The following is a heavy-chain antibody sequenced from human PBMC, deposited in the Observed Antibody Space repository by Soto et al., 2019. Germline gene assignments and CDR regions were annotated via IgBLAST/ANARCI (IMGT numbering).Heavy chain of an antibody. CDR2: IYTGGTT. V-gene: IGHV3-66*01. D-gene: IGHD5-12*01. CDR1: GFTVSTYY. CDR3: ARVESGYDYYYYYYMDL. Sequence: EVQLVESGGGLVQPGGSLRLSCAASGFTVSTYYMTWVCQAPGMGLEWVSVIYTGGTTYYADSVKGRFTISRDNSKNTLYLQMHSLRAEDTAVYYCARVESGYDYYYYYYMDLWGKGTTVTVSS. J-gene: IGHJ6*03.